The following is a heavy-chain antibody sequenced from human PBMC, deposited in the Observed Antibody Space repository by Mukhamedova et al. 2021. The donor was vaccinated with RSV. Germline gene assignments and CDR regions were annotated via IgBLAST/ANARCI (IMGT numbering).Heavy chain of an antibody. Sequence: GKGLVWVSRIKSDGSKTAYADSVKGRFTISRDSAKNTLYLHMNSLRAEDTAVYYCARDLDAGGYSFFDYWGQGTLVTVSS. CDR2: IKSDGSKT. V-gene: IGHV3-74*01. J-gene: IGHJ4*02. D-gene: IGHD5-12*01. CDR3: ARDLDAGGYSFFDY.